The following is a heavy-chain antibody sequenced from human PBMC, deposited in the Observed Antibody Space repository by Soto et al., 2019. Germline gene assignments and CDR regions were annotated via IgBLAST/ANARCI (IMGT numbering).Heavy chain of an antibody. D-gene: IGHD4-17*01. J-gene: IGHJ2*01. CDR3: ARDLHDYEDTTPASKWYFDL. CDR2: IHYSGST. Sequence: QVQLQESGPGLVKPSQTLSLTCTVSGGSISSGDYYWSWIRQPPGKGLEWIGYIHYSGSTYYNPSLKSGVTISVDTSKNQFSLKLSSVTAADTAVYYCARDLHDYEDTTPASKWYFDLWGRGTLVTVSS. CDR1: GGSISSGDYY. V-gene: IGHV4-30-4*01.